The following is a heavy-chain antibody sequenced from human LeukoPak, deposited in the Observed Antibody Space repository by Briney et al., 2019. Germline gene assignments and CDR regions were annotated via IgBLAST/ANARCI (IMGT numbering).Heavy chain of an antibody. V-gene: IGHV4-59*08. D-gene: IGHD3-3*01. Sequence: SETLSLTCTVSGGSISSYYWSWIRQPPGKGLEWIGYIYYSGSTNYNPSLKSRVTISVDTSKNQFSLKLSSVTAADTAVYYCARLTYYDFWSGYYSYYFDYWGQRTLVTVSS. CDR2: IYYSGST. J-gene: IGHJ4*02. CDR3: ARLTYYDFWSGYYSYYFDY. CDR1: GGSISSYY.